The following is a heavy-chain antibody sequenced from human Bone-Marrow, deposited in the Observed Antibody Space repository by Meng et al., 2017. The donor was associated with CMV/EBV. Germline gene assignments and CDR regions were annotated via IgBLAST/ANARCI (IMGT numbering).Heavy chain of an antibody. CDR1: GDSLTSGDYY. J-gene: IGHJ5*02. V-gene: IGHV4-30-4*01. D-gene: IGHD2-21*01. CDR3: ARDGCTDSSCYP. Sequence: SETLSLTCTVTGDSLTSGDYYWGWIRQPPGKGLEWIGYIYSYGDTYYNPSLKSRPHTSIDMSKNQLSLNLTSVTAADTAFYYCARDGCTDSSCYPWGQGTLVTVSS. CDR2: IYSYGDT.